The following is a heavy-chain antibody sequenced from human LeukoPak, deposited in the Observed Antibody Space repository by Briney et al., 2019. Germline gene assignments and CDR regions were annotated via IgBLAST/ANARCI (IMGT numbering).Heavy chain of an antibody. J-gene: IGHJ3*02. V-gene: IGHV4-4*07. D-gene: IGHD2-21*02. CDR1: GGSIRSYY. CDR2: IYTSGST. CDR3: ASTHQYCGGDCYSGTFDI. Sequence: SETLSLTCTVSGGSIRSYYWSWIRQPAGKGLEWIGRIYTSGSTNYNPSLKSRVTMSVDTSKNQFSLKLSSVTAADTAVYYCASTHQYCGGDCYSGTFDIWGQGTMVTVSS.